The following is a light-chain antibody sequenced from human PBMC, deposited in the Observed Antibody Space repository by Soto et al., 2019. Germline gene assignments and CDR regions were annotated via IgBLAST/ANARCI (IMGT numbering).Light chain of an antibody. CDR1: QSVSSN. J-gene: IGKJ4*01. Sequence: EMMMTQSPATLSVSPGERVTLSCRASQSVSSNLAWYQQKPGQAPRLLIYGASTRATGIPARFSGSGSGTEFTLTISSLQSEDFAVYYCQQYNNWPPLTFGGGTKVDIK. V-gene: IGKV3-15*01. CDR2: GAS. CDR3: QQYNNWPPLT.